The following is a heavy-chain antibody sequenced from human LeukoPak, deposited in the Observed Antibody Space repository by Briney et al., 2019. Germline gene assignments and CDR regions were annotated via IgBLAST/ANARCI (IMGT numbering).Heavy chain of an antibody. D-gene: IGHD6-13*01. Sequence: GESLKISCRGSGYSFTSYWIGWVRQMPGKGLEWMGIIYPGDSDTRYSPSFQGQVTVSADKSISTAYLQWSSLKASDTAMYYCARQRGVAAAGTVMDVWGKGTTVTVSS. J-gene: IGHJ6*03. CDR2: IYPGDSDT. CDR3: ARQRGVAAAGTVMDV. CDR1: GYSFTSYW. V-gene: IGHV5-51*01.